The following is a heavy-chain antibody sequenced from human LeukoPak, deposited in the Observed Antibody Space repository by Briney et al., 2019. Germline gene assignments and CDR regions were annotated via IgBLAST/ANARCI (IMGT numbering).Heavy chain of an antibody. Sequence: PGGSLSLSCAASGFTFSDYYMSWIRQAPGKGLEWISFISGSGTTIYYADSVKGRFSISRDNAKNSVFLQMNSLRAEDTAVYYCARDTLDDYWGQGTLVTVSS. CDR3: ARDTLDDY. CDR1: GFTFSDYY. CDR2: ISGSGTTI. V-gene: IGHV3-11*01. J-gene: IGHJ4*02.